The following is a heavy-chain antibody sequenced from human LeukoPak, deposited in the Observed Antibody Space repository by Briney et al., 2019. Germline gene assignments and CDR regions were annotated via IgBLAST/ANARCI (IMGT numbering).Heavy chain of an antibody. D-gene: IGHD6-13*01. V-gene: IGHV3-23*01. CDR3: AKDLNRVAAAGTSGDY. J-gene: IGHJ4*02. CDR1: GFTFNNYA. CDR2: IVNSGSYT. Sequence: PGGSLRLSCAASGFTFNNYAMSWVRQAPGKGLEWVSTIVNSGSYTYYADSVKGRFTISRDNSRDTLYLQMNSLRVEDTAVYYCAKDLNRVAAAGTSGDYWGQGTLVTVSS.